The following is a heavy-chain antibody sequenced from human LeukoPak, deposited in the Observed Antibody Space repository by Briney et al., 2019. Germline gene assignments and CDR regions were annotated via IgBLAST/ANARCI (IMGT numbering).Heavy chain of an antibody. CDR1: GDSVSSNSAA. D-gene: IGHD3-22*01. CDR2: TYYRSKWYN. V-gene: IGHV6-1*01. Sequence: SQTLSLTCAISGDSVSSNSAAWNWIRQSPSRGLVWLGRTYYRSKWYNDYAVSVKSRITINPDTSKNQFSLQLNSVTPEDTAVYYCARAAHYYDSSGYQNFVYWGQGTLVTVSS. CDR3: ARAAHYYDSSGYQNFVY. J-gene: IGHJ4*02.